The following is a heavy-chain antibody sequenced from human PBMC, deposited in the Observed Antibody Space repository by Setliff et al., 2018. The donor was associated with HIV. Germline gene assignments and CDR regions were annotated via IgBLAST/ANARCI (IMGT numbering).Heavy chain of an antibody. J-gene: IGHJ6*03. D-gene: IGHD6-6*01. CDR3: ARARYMDV. CDR2: ISGNSDHI. Sequence: GGSLRLSCAASRFTFSYYNMYWLRQAPGEGLEWVSSISGNSDHIYYADSVKGRFTISRDNAKNSLYLQMNSLRAEDTALYYCARARYMDVWGKGTTVTVS. V-gene: IGHV3-21*01. CDR1: RFTFSYYN.